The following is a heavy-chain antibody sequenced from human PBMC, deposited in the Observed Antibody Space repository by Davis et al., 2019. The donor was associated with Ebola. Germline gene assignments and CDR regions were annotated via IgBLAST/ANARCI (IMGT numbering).Heavy chain of an antibody. J-gene: IGHJ4*02. V-gene: IGHV1-18*01. Sequence: AASVKVSCKASGYTFTNYGISWVRLAPGQGLEWMGWISAYNGNTNYAQKFQGRVTMTTDTSTSTAYMELRSLRSDDTAVYYCVRVGQWLAYFDYWGQGTLVTVSS. D-gene: IGHD6-19*01. CDR1: GYTFTNYG. CDR3: VRVGQWLAYFDY. CDR2: ISAYNGNT.